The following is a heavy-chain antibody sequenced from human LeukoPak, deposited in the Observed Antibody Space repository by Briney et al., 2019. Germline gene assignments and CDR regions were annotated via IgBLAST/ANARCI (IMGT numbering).Heavy chain of an antibody. CDR2: ISSSSSYT. CDR3: ARAPHYSNYGPYYYGMDV. Sequence: GGSLRLSCAASGFTFSDYYMSWIRQAPGKGLEWVSYISSSSSYTNYADSVKGRFTISRDNAKNSLYLQMNSLRAEDTAVYYCARAPHYSNYGPYYYGMDVWGQGTTVSVSS. V-gene: IGHV3-11*06. CDR1: GFTFSDYY. J-gene: IGHJ6*02. D-gene: IGHD4-11*01.